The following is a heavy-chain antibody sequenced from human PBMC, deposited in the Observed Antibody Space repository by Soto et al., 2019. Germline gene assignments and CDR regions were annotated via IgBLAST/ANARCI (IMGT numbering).Heavy chain of an antibody. CDR2: IYSGGST. V-gene: IGHV3-66*01. D-gene: IGHD2-2*01. Sequence: GGSLRLSCAASGFTVSSNYMTWVRQAPGKGLEWVSLIYSGGSTDYTDSVKGRFTISRDNSKNTLYLQMNSLRAEDTAVYYCAREYRSSSWYAWLDPWGQGTLVTVSS. J-gene: IGHJ5*02. CDR1: GFTVSSNY. CDR3: AREYRSSSWYAWLDP.